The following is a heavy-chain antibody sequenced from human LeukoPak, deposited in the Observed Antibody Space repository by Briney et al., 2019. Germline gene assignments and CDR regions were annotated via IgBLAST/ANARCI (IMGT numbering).Heavy chain of an antibody. CDR3: ARDSGRRGTRDYGGIPGQGYFDY. J-gene: IGHJ4*02. Sequence: SETLSLTCTVSGGSISSGGYYWSWIRQHPGKGLEWIGYIYYSGSTYYNPSLKSRVTISVDTSKNQFSLKLSSVTAADTAVYYCARDSGRRGTRDYGGIPGQGYFDYWGQGTLVTVSS. CDR2: IYYSGST. CDR1: GGSISSGGYY. V-gene: IGHV4-31*03. D-gene: IGHD4-23*01.